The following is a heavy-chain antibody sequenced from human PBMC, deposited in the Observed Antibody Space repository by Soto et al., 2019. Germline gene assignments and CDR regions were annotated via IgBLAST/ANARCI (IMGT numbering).Heavy chain of an antibody. CDR3: AKEKEGGYPY. CDR1: GFTFSSYA. Sequence: TASGFTFSSYAMSWVRQAPGKGLEWVSAISGSGGTTYYADSVKGRFTISRDNSKNTLYMQMNSLRAEDTAVYYGAKEKEGGYPYWGQGTLVTVSS. D-gene: IGHD3-22*01. CDR2: ISGSGGTT. V-gene: IGHV3-23*01. J-gene: IGHJ4*02.